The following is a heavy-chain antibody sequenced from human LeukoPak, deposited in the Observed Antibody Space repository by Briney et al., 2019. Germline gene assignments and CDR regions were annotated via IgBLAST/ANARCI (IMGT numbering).Heavy chain of an antibody. J-gene: IGHJ5*02. CDR1: GGSISSGGYY. CDR2: IYYSGST. Sequence: SENLSLTCTVSGGSISSGGYYWSWIRQHPGKGLEWIGYIYYSGSTYYNPSLKSRVTISVDTSKNQFSLKLSSVTAADTAVYYCARGAEGPPANNWFDPWGQGTLVTVSS. V-gene: IGHV4-31*03. CDR3: ARGAEGPPANNWFDP.